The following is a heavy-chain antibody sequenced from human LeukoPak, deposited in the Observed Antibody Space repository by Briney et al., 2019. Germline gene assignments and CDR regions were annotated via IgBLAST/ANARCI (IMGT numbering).Heavy chain of an antibody. CDR2: ISGSGGST. CDR1: GFTFSSYA. D-gene: IGHD2-21*02. V-gene: IGHV3-23*01. Sequence: GGSLRLSCAASGFTFSSYAMSWVRRAPGKGLEWVSAISGSGGSTYYADSVKGRFTISRDNSKNTLYLQMNSLRAEDTAVYYCAKDFVGVVTAIFDYWGQGTLVTVSS. CDR3: AKDFVGVVTAIFDY. J-gene: IGHJ4*02.